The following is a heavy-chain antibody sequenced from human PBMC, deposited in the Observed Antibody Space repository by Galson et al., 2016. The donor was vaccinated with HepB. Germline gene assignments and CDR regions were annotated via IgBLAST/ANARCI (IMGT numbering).Heavy chain of an antibody. CDR3: ATKVVGPTTGHFVY. Sequence: GDSISSGGYYWSWIRQHPGKGLEWIGYIHDSGSTYYNPSLKSRLTLSVDMSKNHFSMDLSSVTAADTAVYYCATKVVGPTTGHFVYWGQGTLVTVSS. CDR2: IHDSGST. D-gene: IGHD1-26*01. CDR1: GDSISSGGYY. V-gene: IGHV4-31*02. J-gene: IGHJ4*02.